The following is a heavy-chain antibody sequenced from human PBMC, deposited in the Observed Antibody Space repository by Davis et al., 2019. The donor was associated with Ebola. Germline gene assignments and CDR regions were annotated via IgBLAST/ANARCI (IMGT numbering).Heavy chain of an antibody. D-gene: IGHD6-13*01. Sequence: PSETLSLTCTVSGGSISSYYWSWIRQPPGKGLEWIGYIYYSGSTNYNPSLKSRVTISVDTSKNQFSLKLSSVTAADTAVYYCARVPIGYSSSLYYYYGMDVWGQGTTVTVSS. CDR2: IYYSGST. V-gene: IGHV4-59*01. CDR3: ARVPIGYSSSLYYYYGMDV. J-gene: IGHJ6*02. CDR1: GGSISSYY.